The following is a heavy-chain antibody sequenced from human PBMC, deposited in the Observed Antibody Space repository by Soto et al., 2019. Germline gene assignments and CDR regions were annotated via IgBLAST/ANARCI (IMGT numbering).Heavy chain of an antibody. CDR2: INAGNGNT. CDR1: GYTFTSYA. Sequence: QVQLVQSGAEEKKPGASVKVSCKASGYTFTSYAMHWVRQAPGQRLEWMGCINAGNGNTKYSQKFQGRVTITRDTSASTAYMELSSLRSEDTAVYYCARGGGWYVWFDPWGQGTLVTVSS. CDR3: ARGGGWYVWFDP. J-gene: IGHJ5*02. D-gene: IGHD6-19*01. V-gene: IGHV1-3*05.